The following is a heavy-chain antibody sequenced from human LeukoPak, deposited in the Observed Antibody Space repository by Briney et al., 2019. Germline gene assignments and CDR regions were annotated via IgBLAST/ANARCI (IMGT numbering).Heavy chain of an antibody. CDR2: IWYDGSNE. V-gene: IGHV3-33*01. J-gene: IGHJ4*02. D-gene: IGHD1-7*01. Sequence: GRSLRLSCAASGFTFSSYGMHWVRQAPGKGLEWVAVIWYDGSNEYYADSVKGRFTISRDNSKNTLYLQMNSLRAEDTAVYYCAREDWNYGGGNFDYWGQGTLVTVSS. CDR3: AREDWNYGGGNFDY. CDR1: GFTFSSYG.